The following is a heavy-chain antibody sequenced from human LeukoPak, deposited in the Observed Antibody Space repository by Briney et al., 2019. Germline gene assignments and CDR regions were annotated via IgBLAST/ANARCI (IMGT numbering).Heavy chain of an antibody. J-gene: IGHJ4*02. V-gene: IGHV1-18*01. CDR3: ARARAGSSSLDY. CDR2: INGYNGNT. Sequence: ASVKVSCKASGYTFTSYGISWVRQAPGQGLEWMGRINGYNGNTNYAQKFQGRVTMTTDTFTSTAYMELRSLRSDDTAVYYCARARAGSSSLDYWGQGTLVTVSS. CDR1: GYTFTSYG. D-gene: IGHD1-26*01.